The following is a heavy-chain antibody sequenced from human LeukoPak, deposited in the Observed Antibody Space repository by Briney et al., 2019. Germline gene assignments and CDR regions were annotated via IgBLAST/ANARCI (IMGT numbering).Heavy chain of an antibody. CDR1: GGTFSSYA. CDR3: AREWSDSSGYSNYFDY. V-gene: IGHV1-69*04. CDR2: IIPILGIA. D-gene: IGHD3-22*01. Sequence: GASVKVSCKASGGTFSSYAISWVRQAPGQGLGWMGRIIPILGIANYAQKFQGRVTITADKSTSTAYMELSSLRSEDTAVYYCAREWSDSSGYSNYFDYWGQGTLVTVSS. J-gene: IGHJ4*02.